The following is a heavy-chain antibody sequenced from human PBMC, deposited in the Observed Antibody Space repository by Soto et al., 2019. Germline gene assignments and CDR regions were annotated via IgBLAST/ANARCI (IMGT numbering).Heavy chain of an antibody. V-gene: IGHV4-39*02. CDR3: CRRAPEGFDP. CDR2: IDYTGTT. CDR1: GGFISSSSYF. Sequence: QLRLQESGPGLVKPSETLSLTCTISGGFISSSSYFWAWIRQSPGKGLEWIGSIDYTGTTYNNPSLKSRVTMSVDMSKNHFSLKVDSVTAADTALYYCCRRAPEGFDPWGQGTLVTVSS. J-gene: IGHJ5*02.